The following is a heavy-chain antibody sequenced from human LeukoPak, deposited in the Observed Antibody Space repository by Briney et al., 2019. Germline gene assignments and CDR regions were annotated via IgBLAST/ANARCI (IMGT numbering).Heavy chain of an antibody. Sequence: GGSLRLSCAASGFTFSSYSMNWVRQAPGKGLEWVSYISSSSSTIYYADSVKGRFTISRDNAKNSLYLQMNSLRAEDTAVYYCARDSMPGEYYYYYMDVWGKGTTVTVSS. D-gene: IGHD7-27*01. CDR1: GFTFSSYS. CDR2: ISSSSSTI. CDR3: ARDSMPGEYYYYYMDV. J-gene: IGHJ6*03. V-gene: IGHV3-48*01.